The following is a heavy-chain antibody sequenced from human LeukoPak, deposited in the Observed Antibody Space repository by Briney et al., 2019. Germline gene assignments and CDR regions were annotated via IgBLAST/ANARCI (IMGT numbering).Heavy chain of an antibody. CDR1: GFTLNDHY. D-gene: IGHD5-24*01. J-gene: IGHJ4*02. CDR3: VRVALTYNYDY. V-gene: IGHV3-72*01. Sequence: PGGSLRLSCAASGFTLNDHYMEWVRQAPGKGLEWVGRTRNKANGFTTLYAASVEDRFTISRDDSKNSLYLQMNSLKTEDTAVYYCVRVALTYNYDYWGQGTPVTVSS. CDR2: TRNKANGFTT.